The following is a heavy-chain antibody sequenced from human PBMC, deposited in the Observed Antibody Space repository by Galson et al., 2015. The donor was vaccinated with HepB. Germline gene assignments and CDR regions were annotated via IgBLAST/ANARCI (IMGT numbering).Heavy chain of an antibody. V-gene: IGHV3-30*18. CDR2: ISYDGSNK. CDR1: GFTFSSYG. Sequence: SLRLSCAASGFTFSSYGMHWVRQAPGKGLEWVAVISYDGSNKYYADSVKGRFTISRDNSKNTLYLQMNSLRAEDTAVYYCAKDSSGWINWFDPWGQGTLVTVSS. D-gene: IGHD6-19*01. CDR3: AKDSSGWINWFDP. J-gene: IGHJ5*02.